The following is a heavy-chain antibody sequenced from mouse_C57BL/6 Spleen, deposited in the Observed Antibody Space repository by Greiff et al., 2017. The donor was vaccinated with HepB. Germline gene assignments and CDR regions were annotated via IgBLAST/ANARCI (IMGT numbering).Heavy chain of an antibody. CDR1: GYTFTSYW. CDR2: IDPSDSET. D-gene: IGHD1-1*02. J-gene: IGHJ2*01. Sequence: QVQLQQPGAELVRPGSSVKLSCKASGYTFTSYWMHWVKQRPIQGLEWIGNIDPSDSETHYNQKFKDKATLTVDKSSSTAYMHLSSLTSEDSAVYYCARGGGRGYFDYWGQGTTLTVSS. V-gene: IGHV1-52*01. CDR3: ARGGGRGYFDY.